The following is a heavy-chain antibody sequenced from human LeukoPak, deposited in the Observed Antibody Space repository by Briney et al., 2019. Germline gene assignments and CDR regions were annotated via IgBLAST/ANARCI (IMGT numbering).Heavy chain of an antibody. V-gene: IGHV4-4*07. CDR1: GGSISSYY. J-gene: IGHJ4*02. CDR2: IYTSGST. D-gene: IGHD4-17*01. CDR3: ARVRDYGDYALDY. Sequence: TSETLSLTCTVSGGSISSYYGSWIRQPAGKGLEWIGRIYTSGSTNYNPSLKSRVTMSVDTSKNQFSLKLSSVTAADTAVYYCARVRDYGDYALDYWGQGTLVTVSS.